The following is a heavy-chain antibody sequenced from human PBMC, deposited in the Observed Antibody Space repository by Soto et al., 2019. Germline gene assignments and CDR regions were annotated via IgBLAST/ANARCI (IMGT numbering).Heavy chain of an antibody. CDR2: LSSNGGDT. CDR1: GFTFSTYA. J-gene: IGHJ4*02. Sequence: EVQLLESGGGLVQPGGSLRLSCAASGFTFSTYAMTWVRQAPGKGLEWVSGLSSNGGDTYYADSVKGRFTISRDNSKNTLYLQMNNVRAEDTAVYYCAKVGGKTSGNVDYWGQGTLATVSS. CDR3: AKVGGKTSGNVDY. V-gene: IGHV3-23*01. D-gene: IGHD5-12*01.